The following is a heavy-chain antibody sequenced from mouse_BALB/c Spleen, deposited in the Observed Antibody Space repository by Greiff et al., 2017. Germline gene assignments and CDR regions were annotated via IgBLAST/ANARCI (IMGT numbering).Heavy chain of an antibody. CDR3: ARTATMITWFAY. V-gene: IGHV1-7*01. J-gene: IGHJ3*01. CDR1: GYTFTSYW. Sequence: VQLQQSGAELAKPGASVKMSCKASGYTFTSYWMHWVKQRPGKGLEWIGYINPSTGYTEYNQKFKDKATLTADKSSSTAYMQLSSLTSEDSAVYYCARTATMITWFAYWGQGTLVTVSA. CDR2: INPSTGYT. D-gene: IGHD2-4*01.